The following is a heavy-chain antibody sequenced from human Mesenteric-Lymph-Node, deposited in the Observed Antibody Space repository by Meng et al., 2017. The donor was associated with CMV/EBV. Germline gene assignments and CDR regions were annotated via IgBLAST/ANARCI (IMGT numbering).Heavy chain of an antibody. CDR1: GYTFTSYD. V-gene: IGHV1-2*02. CDR2: INPNSGGT. CDR3: ARGVQQLVQGNANWFDP. J-gene: IGHJ5*02. Sequence: ASVKVSCKASGYTFTSYDINWVRQATGQGLEWMGWINPNSGGTNYAQKFQGRVTMTRDTSISTAYMELSRLRSDDTAVYYCARGVQQLVQGNANWFDPWGQGTLVTVSS. D-gene: IGHD6-13*01.